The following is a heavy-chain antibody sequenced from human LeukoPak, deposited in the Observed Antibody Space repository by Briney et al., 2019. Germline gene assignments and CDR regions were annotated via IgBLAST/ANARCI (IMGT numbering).Heavy chain of an antibody. CDR2: ISYDGSNK. V-gene: IGHV3-30*18. CDR3: AKDLGDSSFY. D-gene: IGHD3-22*01. J-gene: IGHJ4*02. CDR1: GFTFSSYG. Sequence: GGSLRLSCAASGFTFSSYGMHWVRQAPGKGLEWVAVISYDGSNKYYADSVKGRFTISRDNSKNTLYLQMNSLRAEDTAVYCCAKDLGDSSFYWGQGTLVTVSS.